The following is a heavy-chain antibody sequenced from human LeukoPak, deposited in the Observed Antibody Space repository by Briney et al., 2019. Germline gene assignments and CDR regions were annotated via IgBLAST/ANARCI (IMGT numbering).Heavy chain of an antibody. CDR1: GYSFTSYW. CDR2: IYPGDSDT. J-gene: IGHJ5*02. D-gene: IGHD1-26*01. Sequence: GESLKISCKGSGYSFTSYWIGWVRQMPGKGLEWMGIIYPGDSDTRYSPSFQGQVTISADKSISTAYLQWSSLKASDTAMYYCARQGSSRTTKENNWFDPRGQGTLVTVSS. CDR3: ARQGSSRTTKENNWFDP. V-gene: IGHV5-51*01.